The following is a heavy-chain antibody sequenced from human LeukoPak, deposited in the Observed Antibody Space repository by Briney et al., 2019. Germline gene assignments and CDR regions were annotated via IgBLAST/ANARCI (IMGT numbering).Heavy chain of an antibody. V-gene: IGHV3-48*03. D-gene: IGHD2-8*02. CDR1: GFTFSSYE. Sequence: PGGSLRLSCAASGFTFSSYEMNWVRQAPGKGLEWVSYISSGGTTVYYPDSVKGRFTISRDNAKSSLYLQMNGLRAEDTAVYYCARDGGVNAFDIWGQGTMVTVSS. CDR3: ARDGGVNAFDI. J-gene: IGHJ3*02. CDR2: ISSGGTTV.